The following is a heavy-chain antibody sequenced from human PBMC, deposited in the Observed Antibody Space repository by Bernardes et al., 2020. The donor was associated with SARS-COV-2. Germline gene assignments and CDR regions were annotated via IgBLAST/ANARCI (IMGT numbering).Heavy chain of an antibody. J-gene: IGHJ4*02. CDR1: GYTLTELS. CDR3: ATSGYHSQVLRYFDWDFDY. Sequence: ASVKVSCKVSGYTLTELSMHWVRQAPGKGLEWMGGFDPEDGETIYAQKFQGRVTMTEDTSTDTAYMELSSLRSEDTAVYYCATSGYHSQVLRYFDWDFDYWGKGTLVTVSS. V-gene: IGHV1-24*01. CDR2: FDPEDGET. D-gene: IGHD3-9*01.